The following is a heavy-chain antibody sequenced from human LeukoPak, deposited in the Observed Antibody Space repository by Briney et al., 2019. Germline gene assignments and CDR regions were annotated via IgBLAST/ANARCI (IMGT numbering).Heavy chain of an antibody. Sequence: SETLSLTCSVSGGSINTHNNYWGWIRQPPGKGLEWVGTIYYSGTTFYNPSLQSRVTLSVDTSKNQFSLKLSSVTAADTAVYFCARHGASGSYLYYFDYWGQGTLVTVSS. CDR2: IYYSGTT. CDR3: ARHGASGSYLYYFDY. J-gene: IGHJ4*02. D-gene: IGHD1-26*01. CDR1: GGSINTHNNY. V-gene: IGHV4-39*01.